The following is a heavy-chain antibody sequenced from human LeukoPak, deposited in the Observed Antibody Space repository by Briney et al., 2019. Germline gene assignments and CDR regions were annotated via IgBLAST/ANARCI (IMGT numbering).Heavy chain of an antibody. J-gene: IGHJ3*02. CDR1: GGSISSSFYY. Sequence: SETLSLTCTVSGGSISSSFYYWGWIRQPPGKGLEWIGSIYYSGSTNYNPSLKSRVTISLDTSKKLFSLKLSSVTAADTAVYYCATQPRYSADAFDIWGQGTMVTVSS. V-gene: IGHV4-39*07. CDR2: IYYSGST. D-gene: IGHD1-1*01. CDR3: ATQPRYSADAFDI.